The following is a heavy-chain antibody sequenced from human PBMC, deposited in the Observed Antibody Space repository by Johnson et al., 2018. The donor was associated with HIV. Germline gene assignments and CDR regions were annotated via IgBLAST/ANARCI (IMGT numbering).Heavy chain of an antibody. J-gene: IGHJ3*02. CDR2: IRYDGSNK. CDR1: GFTFSSYG. V-gene: IGHV3-30*02. D-gene: IGHD6-6*01. Sequence: QVQLVESGGGVVQPGGSLRLSCAASGFTFSSYGMHWVRQAPGKGLEWVAFIRYDGSNKYYADSVKGRFTISRDNSKNTLYLQMNSLRAVDTAVYYCAKERQLVRAFDIWGQGTMVTVSS. CDR3: AKERQLVRAFDI.